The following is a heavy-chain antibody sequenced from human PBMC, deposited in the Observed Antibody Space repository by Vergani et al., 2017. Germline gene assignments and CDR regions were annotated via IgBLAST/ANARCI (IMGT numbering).Heavy chain of an antibody. CDR2: ISGPGLST. D-gene: IGHD4-17*01. J-gene: IGHJ4*02. CDR3: ATKGHYGDFPSDH. CDR1: GFTFSNSA. V-gene: IGHV3-23*01. Sequence: EVHLLESGGGLVQSGGSLRLSCAASGFTFSNSAVSWVRQAPGRGLAWVSSISGPGLSTYYGDSVKGRFSIYRDNSRNTVYLQMNRLRREDTAVYYCATKGHYGDFPSDHWGPGTLVTVSS.